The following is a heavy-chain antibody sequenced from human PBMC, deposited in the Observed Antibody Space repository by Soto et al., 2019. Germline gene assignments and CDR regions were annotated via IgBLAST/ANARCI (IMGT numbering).Heavy chain of an antibody. V-gene: IGHV5-51*01. Sequence: PGESLKISCKGSGYSFTSYWIGWVRQMPGKGLEWMGIIYPGDSDTRYSPSFQGQVTISADKSISTAYLQWSSLKASDTAMYYCARQGWVVRGVIVPDAFDIWGQGTMVTVSS. J-gene: IGHJ3*02. D-gene: IGHD3-10*01. CDR3: ARQGWVVRGVIVPDAFDI. CDR2: IYPGDSDT. CDR1: GYSFTSYW.